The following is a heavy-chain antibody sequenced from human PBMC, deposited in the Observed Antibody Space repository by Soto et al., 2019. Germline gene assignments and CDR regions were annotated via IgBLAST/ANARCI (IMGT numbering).Heavy chain of an antibody. CDR3: ARHRSGYGDYLWYFDL. V-gene: IGHV4-39*01. D-gene: IGHD4-17*01. Sequence: QLQLQESGPGLVKPSETLSLTCTVSGGSISSSSYYWGWIRQPPGKGLEWIGSIYYSGSTYYNPSLKSRVTISVDTSKNQFSLKLSSVSAADTAVYYCARHRSGYGDYLWYFDLWGRGTLVTVSS. J-gene: IGHJ2*01. CDR2: IYYSGST. CDR1: GGSISSSSYY.